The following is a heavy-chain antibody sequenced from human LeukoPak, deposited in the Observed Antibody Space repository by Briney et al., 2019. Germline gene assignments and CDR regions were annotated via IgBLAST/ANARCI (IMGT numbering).Heavy chain of an antibody. CDR3: ARDVLMAVGVWFDP. CDR1: GFTVSSNY. Sequence: PGGSLRLSCAASGFTVSSNYMSWVRQAPGKGLEWVSVIYSGGSRYYADSVKGRFTISRDNSKNTLYLQMNSLRAEDTAVYYCARDVLMAVGVWFDPWGQGTLVTVSS. V-gene: IGHV3-66*01. J-gene: IGHJ5*02. CDR2: IYSGGSR. D-gene: IGHD5-24*01.